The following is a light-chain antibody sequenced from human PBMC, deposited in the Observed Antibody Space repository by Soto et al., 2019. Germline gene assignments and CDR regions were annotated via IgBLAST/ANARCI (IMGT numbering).Light chain of an antibody. CDR2: DAS. J-gene: IGKJ3*01. CDR3: QKYDNLLLLP. Sequence: DIQMTQSPSSLSASVGDRVTITCQASPDISNYLNWYQQKPGKAPKLLIYDASNLETGFPSRFSGSGSWTDFTYTISSLQTEDIATYYCQKYDNLLLLPFGSGPKVHIK. CDR1: PDISNY. V-gene: IGKV1-33*01.